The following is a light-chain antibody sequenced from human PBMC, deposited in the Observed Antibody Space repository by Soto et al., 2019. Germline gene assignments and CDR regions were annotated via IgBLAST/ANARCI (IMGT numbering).Light chain of an antibody. CDR3: SSYAGSNNYV. J-gene: IGLJ1*01. CDR1: RRVVGSYNL. Sequence: QSLVAQPAFLSWSSWQSITISCTGTRRVVGSYNLVSWYQQHPGKAPKLMIYEVSKRPSGVPDRFSGSKSGNTASLTVSGLQAEDEADYYCSSYAGSNNYVFGTGTKVTVL. CDR2: EVS. V-gene: IGLV2-8*01.